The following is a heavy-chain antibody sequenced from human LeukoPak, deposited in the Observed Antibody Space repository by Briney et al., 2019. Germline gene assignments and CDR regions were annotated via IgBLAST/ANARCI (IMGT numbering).Heavy chain of an antibody. J-gene: IGHJ4*02. Sequence: PGGSLRLSCAASGFTFSTYAMHWVRQAPGKGLEWVGHIKSRISGGTADFGEPVKGRFTISRDDSKNTVYLQMNSLKTEDTAMYYCTTDGWDVLRSFDYWGQGTLVTVSS. CDR1: GFTFSTYA. D-gene: IGHD1-26*01. V-gene: IGHV3-15*07. CDR3: TTDGWDVLRSFDY. CDR2: IKSRISGGTA.